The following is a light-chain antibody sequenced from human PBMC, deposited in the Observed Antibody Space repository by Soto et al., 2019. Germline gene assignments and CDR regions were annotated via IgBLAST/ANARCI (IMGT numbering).Light chain of an antibody. J-gene: IGLJ1*01. Sequence: QSALTQPASVSGSPGQSIAISCTGTSSDVGGYNYVSWYQQHPGKAPKLMIYDVNNRPSGVSNRFSGSKSGNTASLTISALQAEDEADYYCCSYTTSSTYVFGTGTKLTVL. CDR2: DVN. CDR1: SSDVGGYNY. CDR3: CSYTTSSTYV. V-gene: IGLV2-14*03.